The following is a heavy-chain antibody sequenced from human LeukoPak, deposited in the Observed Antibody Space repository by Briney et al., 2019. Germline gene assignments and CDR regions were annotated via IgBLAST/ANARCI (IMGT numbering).Heavy chain of an antibody. D-gene: IGHD2-15*01. CDR3: ARQPLGCSGGSCYWSPDAFDI. CDR2: IYPGDSDT. V-gene: IGHV5-51*01. J-gene: IGHJ3*02. CDR1: GYSFTSYW. Sequence: GESLKISCKGSGYSFTSYWIGWVRQMPGKGLEWMGIIYPGDSDTRYSPSFQGQVTISADKSISTAYLQWSSLKASDTAMYYRARQPLGCSGGSCYWSPDAFDIWGQGTMVTVSS.